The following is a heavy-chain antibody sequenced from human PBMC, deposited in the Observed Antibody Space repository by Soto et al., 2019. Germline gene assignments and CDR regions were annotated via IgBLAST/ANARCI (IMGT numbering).Heavy chain of an antibody. CDR2: TNHDGSST. CDR1: GFGFSAYW. D-gene: IGHD6-6*01. Sequence: VQLVESGGGSVQPGGSLRLSCAASGFGFSAYWMHWVRQAPGEGLVWVSHTNHDGSSTTYADSVKGRFTISRDNAKNTLYLQMNSLRAEDSAVYYCARVGAATAARPWFDYWGQGALVTVSS. V-gene: IGHV3-74*01. J-gene: IGHJ4*02. CDR3: ARVGAATAARPWFDY.